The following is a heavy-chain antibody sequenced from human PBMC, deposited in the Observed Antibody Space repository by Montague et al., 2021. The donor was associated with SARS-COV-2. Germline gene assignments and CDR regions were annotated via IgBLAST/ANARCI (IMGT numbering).Heavy chain of an antibody. Sequence: SETLSLTCTVSGGSISSPDYYWGWIRQSPGKGLEWIGSISYTGSTCYNPSLRSRVSFSMDTSKNHFSLSLSSVTVADTAVYFCARQLPSYCATNKCYPYYFDAWGQGALVTVSS. CDR1: GGSISSPDYY. V-gene: IGHV4-39*01. D-gene: IGHD2-8*01. CDR3: ARQLPSYCATNKCYPYYFDA. CDR2: ISYTGST. J-gene: IGHJ4*02.